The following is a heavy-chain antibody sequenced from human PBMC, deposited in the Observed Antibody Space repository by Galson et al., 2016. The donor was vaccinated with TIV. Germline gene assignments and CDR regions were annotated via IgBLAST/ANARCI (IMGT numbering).Heavy chain of an antibody. D-gene: IGHD2-15*01. J-gene: IGHJ4*02. Sequence: SLRLSCAASGFTFSSYAIHWVRQAPGKGLEWVAVISYDGSNKFYADSVKGRFTISRDNSNNTLYLQMKSLRPEDTAVYYCARDKAYGIGVVADYWGQGTLVTVSS. CDR3: ARDKAYGIGVVADY. CDR1: GFTFSSYA. CDR2: ISYDGSNK. V-gene: IGHV3-30-3*01.